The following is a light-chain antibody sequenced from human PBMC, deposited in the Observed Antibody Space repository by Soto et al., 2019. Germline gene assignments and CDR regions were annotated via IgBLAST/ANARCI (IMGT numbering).Light chain of an antibody. CDR1: QSVSSSY. CDR2: GAS. V-gene: IGKV3-20*01. Sequence: EVVLTQSPGTLSLSPGERATLSCRASQSVSSSYLAWYQQKPGQAPRLLIYGASTRATGISGRFSGSGSGTDFTLTISSLEPADFAVYYCQQYGTSHPMYTFGQGNKLEI. J-gene: IGKJ2*01. CDR3: QQYGTSHPMYT.